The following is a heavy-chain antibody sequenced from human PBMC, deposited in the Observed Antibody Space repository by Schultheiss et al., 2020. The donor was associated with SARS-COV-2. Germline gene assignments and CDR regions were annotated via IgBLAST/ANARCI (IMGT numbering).Heavy chain of an antibody. J-gene: IGHJ6*02. D-gene: IGHD2-8*01. CDR3: ARGWGYCTNGVCYTFHYYGMDV. CDR1: GGSISTYY. V-gene: IGHV4-59*01. Sequence: SETLSLTCTVSGGSISTYYWSWIRQPPGKGLEWIGYIYSSGSTNYNPSLKSRVTISVDTSKNQFSLRLSSVTAADTAVYYCARGWGYCTNGVCYTFHYYGMDVWGQGTTVTVSS. CDR2: IYSSGST.